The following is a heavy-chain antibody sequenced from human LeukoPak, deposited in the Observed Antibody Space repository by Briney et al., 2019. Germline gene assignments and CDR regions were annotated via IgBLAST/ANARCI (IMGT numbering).Heavy chain of an antibody. CDR3: TTITMIREHEDY. V-gene: IGHV3-15*01. CDR2: IKSKTDGGTT. CDR1: VFTFSKAW. D-gene: IGHD3-10*01. J-gene: IGHJ4*02. Sequence: GGSLRLSCAASVFTFSKAWMMCVRQAPGKGLEWVGRIKSKTDGGTTDYAAPVKGRFTISRDDSRNTLSLQMNSLKTEDTAVYYCTTITMIREHEDYWGQGTLVTVSS.